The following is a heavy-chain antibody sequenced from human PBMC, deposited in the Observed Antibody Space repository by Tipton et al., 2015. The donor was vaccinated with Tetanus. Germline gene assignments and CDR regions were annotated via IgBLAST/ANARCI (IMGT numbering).Heavy chain of an antibody. D-gene: IGHD1-20*01. CDR2: INHSGSI. CDR3: ARRRYTWNRGGFDM. J-gene: IGHJ3*02. CDR1: GGSFSGSY. Sequence: TLSLTCAVYGGSFSGSYRSWVRQPPGKGLEWIGEINHSGSINYNPSLKSRVTIFVDPSKNQFSLRVNSVTAADTAVFYCARRRYTWNRGGFDMWGQGTMVTVSS. V-gene: IGHV4-34*01.